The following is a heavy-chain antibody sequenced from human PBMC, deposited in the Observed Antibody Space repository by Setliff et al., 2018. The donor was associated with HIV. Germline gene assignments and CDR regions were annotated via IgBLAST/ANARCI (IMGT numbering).Heavy chain of an antibody. CDR2: IYHSGST. V-gene: IGHV4-31*03. D-gene: IGHD3-22*01. CDR1: GGSISSGGYY. Sequence: SETLSLTCTVSGGSISSGGYYWSWIRQHPGRGLEWIGYIYHSGSTFYNPSLQSRAAISVDGSKYHLSLKLFSVTAADTAVYYCARSGDYYESSGYYRYWGQGALVTVSS. J-gene: IGHJ4*02. CDR3: ARSGDYYESSGYYRY.